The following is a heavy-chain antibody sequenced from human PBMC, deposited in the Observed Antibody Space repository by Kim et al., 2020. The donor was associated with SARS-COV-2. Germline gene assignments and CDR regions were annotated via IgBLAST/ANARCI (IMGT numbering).Heavy chain of an antibody. D-gene: IGHD3-10*01. CDR2: MYHTGSS. V-gene: IGHV4-39*01. CDR3: ARSWFGELFPGGFDP. Sequence: SETLSLTCTVSGGSITSISFYWGWIRQTPGEEMEWIGSMYHTGSSYYNPSLKSRVTISVDTSKNQFFLNVRSVTAADTAVYYCARSWFGELFPGGFDPWG. J-gene: IGHJ5*02. CDR1: GGSITSISFY.